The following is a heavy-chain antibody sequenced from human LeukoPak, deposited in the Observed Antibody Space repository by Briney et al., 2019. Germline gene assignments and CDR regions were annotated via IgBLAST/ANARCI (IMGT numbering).Heavy chain of an antibody. CDR3: AKDRTRSSGWYFDY. CDR1: GFTVSSNY. CDR2: ISGSGGST. Sequence: PGGSLRLSCAASGFTVSSNYMSWVRQAPGKGLEWVSAISGSGGSTYYADSVKGRFTISRDNSKNTLYLQMNSLRAEDTAVYYCAKDRTRSSGWYFDYWGQGTLVTVSS. V-gene: IGHV3-23*01. D-gene: IGHD6-19*01. J-gene: IGHJ4*02.